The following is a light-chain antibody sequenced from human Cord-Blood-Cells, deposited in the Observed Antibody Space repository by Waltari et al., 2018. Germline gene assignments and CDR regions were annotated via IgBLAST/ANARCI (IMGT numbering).Light chain of an antibody. Sequence: SYVLTQPPSVSVAPGKTARITCGGNNIGSKSVQWYQQKPGQAPVLVIYYDSDWPSGNPERFSGSNSGNTATLTISRGEAGDEADYYCQVWDSSSDHWVFGGGTKLTVL. CDR3: QVWDSSSDHWV. CDR2: YDS. V-gene: IGLV3-21*04. J-gene: IGLJ3*02. CDR1: NIGSKS.